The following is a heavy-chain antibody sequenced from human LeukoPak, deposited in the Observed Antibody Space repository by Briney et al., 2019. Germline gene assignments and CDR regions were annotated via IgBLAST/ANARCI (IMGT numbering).Heavy chain of an antibody. CDR1: GFTFSSYW. CDR2: IKQDGSEK. V-gene: IGHV3-7*03. D-gene: IGHD3-22*01. CDR3: ARVATHKPDYYDSSGYYGNYYMDV. Sequence: PGGSLRLSCAASGFTFSSYWMSWVRQAPGKGLEWVANIKQDGSEKYYVDSVKGRFTISRDNAKNSLYLQMNSLRAEDTAVYYCARVATHKPDYYDSSGYYGNYYMDVWGKGTTVTVSS. J-gene: IGHJ6*03.